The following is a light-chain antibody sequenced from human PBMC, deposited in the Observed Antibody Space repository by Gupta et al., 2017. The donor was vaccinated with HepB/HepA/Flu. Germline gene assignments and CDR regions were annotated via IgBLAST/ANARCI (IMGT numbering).Light chain of an antibody. Sequence: QSALTQPASVSGSPGQSITISCTGTSSDVGGYNYVSWYKEHPGKAPKLMIYDVSKRPSGVSNRFSGSKSGNTASLTISGLQAEDEADYYCSSYTSSSSVVFGGGTKLTVL. J-gene: IGLJ2*01. CDR1: SSDVGGYNY. V-gene: IGLV2-14*03. CDR2: DVS. CDR3: SSYTSSSSVV.